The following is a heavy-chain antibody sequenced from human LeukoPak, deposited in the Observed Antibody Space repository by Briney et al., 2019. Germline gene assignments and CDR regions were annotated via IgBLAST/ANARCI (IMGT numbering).Heavy chain of an antibody. J-gene: IGHJ4*02. CDR1: GFTFSGSA. CDR2: IRSKANSYAT. Sequence: GSLRLSCAASGFTFSGSAMHWVRQASGKGLEWVGRIRSKANSYATAYAASVKGRFTISRDDSKNTAYLQMNSLKTEDTGVYYCTRPSADLDYWGQGTLVTVSS. V-gene: IGHV3-73*01. CDR3: TRPSADLDY.